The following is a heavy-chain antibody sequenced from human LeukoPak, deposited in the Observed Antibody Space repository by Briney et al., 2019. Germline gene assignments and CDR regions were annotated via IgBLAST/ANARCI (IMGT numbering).Heavy chain of an antibody. D-gene: IGHD7-27*01. CDR1: GESINSSDYY. V-gene: IGHV4-39*01. CDR2: IYYSGST. CDR3: ARHGNWDPFDY. Sequence: SETLSLTCTVSGESINSSDYYWAWIRQPPGEGLEWIGTIYYSGSTYYKSSLKSRLTISVDSSKNQFSLKMISVTAADTGVYYCARHGNWDPFDYWGQGALVTVSS. J-gene: IGHJ4*02.